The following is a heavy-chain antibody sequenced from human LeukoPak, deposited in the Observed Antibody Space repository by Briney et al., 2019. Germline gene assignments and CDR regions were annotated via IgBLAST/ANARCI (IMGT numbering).Heavy chain of an antibody. J-gene: IGHJ6*04. CDR2: IKQDGSEK. D-gene: IGHD2-2*01. CDR1: GFIFSSYW. V-gene: IGHV3-7*01. CDR3: ASGRREYQLLLV. Sequence: GGSLRLSCAASGFIFSSYWMSWVRQAPGKGLEWVANIKQDGSEKYYVDSVKGRFTISRDNAKSSLYLQMNSLRAEDTAVYYCASGRREYQLLLVWGKGTTVTVSS.